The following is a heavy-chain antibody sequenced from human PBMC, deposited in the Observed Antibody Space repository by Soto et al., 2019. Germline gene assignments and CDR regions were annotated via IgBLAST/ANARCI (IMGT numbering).Heavy chain of an antibody. J-gene: IGHJ5*02. CDR2: ISAYNDNT. Sequence: ASVKVSCKASGYTFTSYGISWVRQAPGQGLEWMGWISAYNDNTNYAQKLQGRVTMTTDTSTSTAYMELRSLRSDDTAVYYCARGLDSSSWYNWFDPWGQGTLVTVSS. CDR1: GYTFTSYG. D-gene: IGHD6-13*01. CDR3: ARGLDSSSWYNWFDP. V-gene: IGHV1-18*01.